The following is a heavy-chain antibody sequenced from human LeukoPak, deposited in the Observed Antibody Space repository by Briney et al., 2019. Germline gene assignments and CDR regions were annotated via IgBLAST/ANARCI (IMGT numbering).Heavy chain of an antibody. CDR1: GFTFSSYW. J-gene: IGHJ4*02. CDR2: INADGSEK. Sequence: GGSLRLSCAASGFTFSSYWMSWVRQAPGKGLEWVANINADGSEKFYVDSMKGRFSISRDNAENSVSLQMSSLRGEDTAVYYCARESRGHNILTGYYTQLDYWGQGTRVTVSS. D-gene: IGHD3-9*01. CDR3: ARESRGHNILTGYYTQLDY. V-gene: IGHV3-7*01.